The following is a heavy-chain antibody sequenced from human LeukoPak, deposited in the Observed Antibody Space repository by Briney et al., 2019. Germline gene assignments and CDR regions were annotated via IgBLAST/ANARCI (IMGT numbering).Heavy chain of an antibody. J-gene: IGHJ4*02. V-gene: IGHV3-30*03. Sequence: PGRSLRLSCAASGFTFSSYGMHWVRQAPGKGLEWVAVISYDGSNKYYADSVKGRFTISRDNSKNTLYLQMNSLRAEDTAVYYCARDLDSSGWNLDFGYWGQGTLVTVSS. CDR2: ISYDGSNK. D-gene: IGHD6-19*01. CDR1: GFTFSSYG. CDR3: ARDLDSSGWNLDFGY.